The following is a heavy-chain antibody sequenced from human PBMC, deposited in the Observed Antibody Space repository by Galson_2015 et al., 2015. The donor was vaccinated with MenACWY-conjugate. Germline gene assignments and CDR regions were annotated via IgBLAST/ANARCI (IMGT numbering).Heavy chain of an antibody. D-gene: IGHD3-16*02. V-gene: IGHV3-33*01. CDR1: GFTFSSYG. CDR2: IWYDGSNK. Sequence: SLRLSCAASGFTFSSYGMHWVRQAPGKGLEWVAVIWYDGSNKYYADSVKGRFTISRDNSKNTLYLQMNSLRAEDTAVYYYARALSQKIIVAGYWGQGTLVTVSS. J-gene: IGHJ4*02. CDR3: ARALSQKIIVAGY.